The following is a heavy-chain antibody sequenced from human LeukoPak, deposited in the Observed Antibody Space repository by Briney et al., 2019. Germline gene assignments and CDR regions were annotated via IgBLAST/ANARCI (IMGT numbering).Heavy chain of an antibody. Sequence: TGGSLRLSCAASGFTFSSYAMNWVRQAPGKGLEWVSAISGSGGSTYYADSVKGRFTISRDNSKNTLYLQMNSLRAEDTAVYYCAKDRDFFRFLDWFHDYYGMDVWGQGTTVTVSS. CDR3: AKDRDFFRFLDWFHDYYGMDV. J-gene: IGHJ6*02. D-gene: IGHD3-3*01. CDR1: GFTFSSYA. V-gene: IGHV3-23*01. CDR2: ISGSGGST.